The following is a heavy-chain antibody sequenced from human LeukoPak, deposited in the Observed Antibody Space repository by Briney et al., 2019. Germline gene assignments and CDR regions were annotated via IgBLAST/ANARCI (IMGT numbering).Heavy chain of an antibody. D-gene: IGHD3-10*01. Sequence: GASVKVSCKASGYTFTTYDINWVRQATGQGLEWMGWMNPNSGNTGYAQKFQGRVTMTRNTSMGTAYMELNSLRSEDTAVYYCARANYYGSGKKDLDYWGQGTLVTVSS. CDR3: ARANYYGSGKKDLDY. J-gene: IGHJ4*02. V-gene: IGHV1-8*01. CDR2: MNPNSGNT. CDR1: GYTFTTYD.